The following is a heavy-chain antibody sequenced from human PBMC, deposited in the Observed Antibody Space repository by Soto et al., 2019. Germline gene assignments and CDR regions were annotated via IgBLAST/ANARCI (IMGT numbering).Heavy chain of an antibody. D-gene: IGHD4-4*01. V-gene: IGHV4-59*01. CDR1: GGSISSYY. CDR3: AREKRVTEGYYYYGMDV. CDR2: IYYSGST. J-gene: IGHJ6*02. Sequence: SETLSLTCTVSGGSISSYYWSWIRQPPGKGLEWIGYIYYSGSTNYNPSLKSRVTISVDTSKNQFSLKLSSVTAADTAVYYCAREKRVTEGYYYYGMDVWGQGTTVTVSS.